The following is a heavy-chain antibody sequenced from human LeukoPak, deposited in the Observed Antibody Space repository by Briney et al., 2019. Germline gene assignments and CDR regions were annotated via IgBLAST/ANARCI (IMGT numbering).Heavy chain of an antibody. Sequence: SETLSLTCGVYDESFSGPYWSWIRQPPGKGLEGIGEINDGGYTNYNPSLESRVTLSVDTSKKQFSLTLSSVTAADTAVYYCASAFGNVRGLTWGQGTLVTVSS. V-gene: IGHV4-34*01. J-gene: IGHJ5*02. CDR2: INDGGYT. CDR3: ASAFGNVRGLT. CDR1: DESFSGPY. D-gene: IGHD3-10*01.